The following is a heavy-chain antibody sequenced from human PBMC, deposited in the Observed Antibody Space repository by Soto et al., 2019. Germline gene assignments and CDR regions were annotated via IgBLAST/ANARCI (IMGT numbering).Heavy chain of an antibody. CDR1: GGSISSSSYY. J-gene: IGHJ5*02. CDR2: IYYSGST. CDR3: ARVPTIFGVVILNWFDP. V-gene: IGHV4-39*01. D-gene: IGHD3-3*01. Sequence: SETLSLTCTVSGGSISSSSYYWGWIRQPPGKGLEWIGSIYYSGSTYYNPSLKSRVTISVDTSKNPFSLKLSSVTAADTAVYYCARVPTIFGVVILNWFDPWGQGTLVTVSS.